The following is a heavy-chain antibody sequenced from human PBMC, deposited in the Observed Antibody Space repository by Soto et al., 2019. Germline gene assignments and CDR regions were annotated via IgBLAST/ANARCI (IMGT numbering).Heavy chain of an antibody. V-gene: IGHV1-69*13. CDR1: GGTFSSYA. Sequence: SVKVAWKASGGTFSSYAISWGLQAPGQGLEWMGGIIPIFGTTNYPQKFQGRVTITGDESTSTAYMELRSLRPEDTAVSYCARDGGTYCDLSTGYNWFDPWGQGTLVTVSS. J-gene: IGHJ5*02. CDR3: ARDGGTYCDLSTGYNWFDP. CDR2: IIPIFGTT. D-gene: IGHD3-9*01.